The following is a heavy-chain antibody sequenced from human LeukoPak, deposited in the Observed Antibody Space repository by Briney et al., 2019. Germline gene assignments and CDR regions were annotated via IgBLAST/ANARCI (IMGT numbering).Heavy chain of an antibody. CDR1: GYTFTSYG. CDR2: ISAYNGNT. D-gene: IGHD3-22*01. V-gene: IGHV1-18*01. CDR3: ARDFGRDFDSSGYWDAFDI. Sequence: GASVKVSCKASGYTFTSYGISWVRQAPGQGLEWMGWISAYNGNTNYAQKLQGRVTMTTGTSTSTAYMELRSLRSDDTAVYYCARDFGRDFDSSGYWDAFDIWGQGTMVTVSS. J-gene: IGHJ3*02.